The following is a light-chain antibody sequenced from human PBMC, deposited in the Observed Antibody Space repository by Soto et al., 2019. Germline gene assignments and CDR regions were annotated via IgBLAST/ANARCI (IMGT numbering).Light chain of an antibody. Sequence: QCPLTQPASVCVSPGQSITISCTGTSSDVGSYNLVSWYQQHPGKAPKLMIYEGSKRPSGVSNRFSGSKSGNTASLTISGLQAEDEADYYCCSYAGSSTLYVFGTGTKVTVL. CDR1: SSDVGSYNL. J-gene: IGLJ1*01. CDR3: CSYAGSSTLYV. CDR2: EGS. V-gene: IGLV2-23*01.